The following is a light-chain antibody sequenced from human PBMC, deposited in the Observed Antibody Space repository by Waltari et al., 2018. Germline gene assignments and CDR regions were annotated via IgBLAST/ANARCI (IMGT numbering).Light chain of an antibody. CDR3: LHHIITQFT. J-gene: IGKJ3*01. V-gene: IGKV1-17*03. CDR1: QGISNY. Sequence: DIQMTQSPSSLSASVGDRVTITCRASQGISNYLPWFQLRPGKAPKRLIYDASSWQSWVPSRFSGSGSGTEFTLTISSLQPEHFATYYCLHHIITQFTFGPGTNVDIK. CDR2: DAS.